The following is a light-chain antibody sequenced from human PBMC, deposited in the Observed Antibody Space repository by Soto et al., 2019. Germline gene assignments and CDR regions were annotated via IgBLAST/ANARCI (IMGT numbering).Light chain of an antibody. CDR3: SSYTSSSTYV. Sequence: QSALTQPASVSGSPGQSITISCTGTSSDVGGYNYVSWYQQHPGKAPKRMIYEVSNRPSGVSNRFSGSKSGNTASLTISGRHAEDEADYYCSSYTSSSTYVFGTGTKVTVL. CDR1: SSDVGGYNY. V-gene: IGLV2-14*01. J-gene: IGLJ1*01. CDR2: EVS.